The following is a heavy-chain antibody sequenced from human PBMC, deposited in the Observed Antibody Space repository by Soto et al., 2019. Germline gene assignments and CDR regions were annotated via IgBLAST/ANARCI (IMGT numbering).Heavy chain of an antibody. D-gene: IGHD5-12*01. J-gene: IGHJ3*01. CDR1: GGTFSSLS. Sequence: QVQLVQSGAEVKRPGSSVKVSCKPSGGTFSSLSITWVRQAPGQGLQWVGAIVPIFGTTNYAQKFQDRVAISADKSTTTAYMELSSLRSEDTAVYYCATAYRGYEAVALDVWGQGTKVTVSS. V-gene: IGHV1-69*06. CDR3: ATAYRGYEAVALDV. CDR2: IVPIFGTT.